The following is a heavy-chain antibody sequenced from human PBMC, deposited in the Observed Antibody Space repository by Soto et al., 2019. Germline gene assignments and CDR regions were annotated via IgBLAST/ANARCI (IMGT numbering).Heavy chain of an antibody. J-gene: IGHJ4*02. CDR1: GFTFNSYG. CDR2: INSRSSYI. CDR3: ARHISDLSPRDY. D-gene: IGHD3-3*01. Sequence: DVQLMESGGGLVRPGGSLRLSCATSGFTFNSYGMSWVRQTPGKGLEWVSSINSRSSYIYYADSVKGRFTISRDNTKKSVYLQMNNLTAEDTAIYYCARHISDLSPRDYWGPGTLVTVSS. V-gene: IGHV3-21*01.